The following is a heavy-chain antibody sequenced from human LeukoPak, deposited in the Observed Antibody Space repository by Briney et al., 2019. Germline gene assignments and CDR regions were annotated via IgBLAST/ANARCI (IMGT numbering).Heavy chain of an antibody. CDR2: IGTAGDP. D-gene: IGHD2-21*01. V-gene: IGHV3-13*05. Sequence: PGGSLRLSCAASGFTFSSHDMHWVRQTTGNGLEWVSGIGTAGDPYYLDSVKGRFTISRENAKNSLYLQMNSLRAGDTAVYYCARSRTLWGAFDIWGQGTMVTVSS. CDR1: GFTFSSHD. CDR3: ARSRTLWGAFDI. J-gene: IGHJ3*02.